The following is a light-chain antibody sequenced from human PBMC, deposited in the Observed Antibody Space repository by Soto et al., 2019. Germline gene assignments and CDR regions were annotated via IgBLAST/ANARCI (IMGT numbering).Light chain of an antibody. V-gene: IGKV3-15*01. CDR1: QSLSSC. Sequence: EILMTQSPVTLSASAGERATLSCRASQSLSSCLAWYQQKPGQAPSLLIYGASIRATGIPGRFSGSGSGTEFTLTISSLQSEDFAVYYCQQYNDWPPGTFGQGTKVDIK. J-gene: IGKJ1*01. CDR2: GAS. CDR3: QQYNDWPPGT.